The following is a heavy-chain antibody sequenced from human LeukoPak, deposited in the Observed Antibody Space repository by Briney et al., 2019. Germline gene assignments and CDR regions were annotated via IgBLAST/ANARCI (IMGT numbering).Heavy chain of an antibody. J-gene: IGHJ4*02. CDR2: IYSRGLTRGST. Sequence: PSETLSLTCTVSGGSLSSYYWSWIRQPPGKGLEWIGYIYSRGLTRGSTNYNPSLKSRVTISVDTSKNQFSLKLSSVTAADTAVYYCARDQEYSGRYYRYFDCWGQGALVTVSS. CDR1: GGSLSSYY. D-gene: IGHD1-26*01. V-gene: IGHV4-59*01. CDR3: ARDQEYSGRYYRYFDC.